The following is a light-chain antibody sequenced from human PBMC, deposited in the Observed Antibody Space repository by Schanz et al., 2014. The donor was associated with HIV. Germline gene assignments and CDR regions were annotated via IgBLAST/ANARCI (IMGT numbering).Light chain of an antibody. Sequence: QSALTQPASVSGSPGQSISISCTGTSGDVGSYNYVSWYQQHPGKAPKLIIFDVSERPSAVPDRFSGSKSGNTASLIVSGLQAEDEAEYYCSSYAATSNVLFGGGTKLTVL. J-gene: IGLJ3*02. CDR2: DVS. CDR3: SSYAATSNVL. CDR1: SGDVGSYNY. V-gene: IGLV2-8*01.